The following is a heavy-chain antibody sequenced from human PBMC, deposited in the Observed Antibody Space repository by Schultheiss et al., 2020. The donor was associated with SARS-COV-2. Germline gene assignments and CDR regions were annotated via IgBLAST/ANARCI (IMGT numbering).Heavy chain of an antibody. V-gene: IGHV3-30*01. CDR3: ARPSPASYYDFWSGYYPDFDY. CDR2: ISYDGSNK. CDR1: GLTFSSYA. D-gene: IGHD3-3*01. J-gene: IGHJ4*02. Sequence: LSLTCAASGLTFSSYAMHWVRQAPGKGLEWVAVISYDGSNKYYADSVKGRFTISRDNSKNTLYLQVNSLRAEDTAVYYCARPSPASYYDFWSGYYPDFDYWGQGTLVTVSS.